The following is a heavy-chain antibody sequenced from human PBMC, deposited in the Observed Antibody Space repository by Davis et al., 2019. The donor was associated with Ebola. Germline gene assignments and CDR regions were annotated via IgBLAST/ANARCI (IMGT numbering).Heavy chain of an antibody. D-gene: IGHD1-14*01. CDR3: ARDMGESGPYYFDY. Sequence: PSETLSLTCIVSGGSISSGGYYWNWIRQHPGKGLEWIGYIYHTGITLYNPSLKSRVTISVDTSKNHFSLKLTSVTAADTAVYYCARDMGESGPYYFDYWGQGILVTVSS. CDR1: GGSISSGGYY. V-gene: IGHV4-31*03. CDR2: IYHTGIT. J-gene: IGHJ4*02.